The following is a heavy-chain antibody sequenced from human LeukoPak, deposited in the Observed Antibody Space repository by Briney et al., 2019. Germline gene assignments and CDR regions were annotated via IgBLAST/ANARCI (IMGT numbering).Heavy chain of an antibody. V-gene: IGHV4-59*01. CDR3: ARGDYFGSGLGD. J-gene: IGHJ4*02. Sequence: SETLSLTCTVSGGSISSYYWGWIRQPPGKGLEWIGYIYYTGSTNCNPSLRSRVTMSVDSSKTQFSLKVNSVTAADTAVYYCARGDYFGSGLGDWGQGTLVTVSS. CDR2: IYYTGST. D-gene: IGHD3-10*01. CDR1: GGSISSYY.